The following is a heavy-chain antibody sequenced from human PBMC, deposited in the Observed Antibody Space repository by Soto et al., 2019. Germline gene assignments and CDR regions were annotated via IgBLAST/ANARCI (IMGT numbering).Heavy chain of an antibody. CDR3: ARDPAYCGGDCYREDDAFDI. CDR1: GYTFTSYY. Sequence: GASVKVSCKASGYTFTSYYMHWVRQAPGQGLEWMGIINPSGGSTSYAQKFQGRVTMTRDTSTSTVYIELSSLRSEDTAVYYCARDPAYCGGDCYREDDAFDIWGQGTMVTVSS. J-gene: IGHJ3*02. V-gene: IGHV1-46*01. CDR2: INPSGGST. D-gene: IGHD2-21*02.